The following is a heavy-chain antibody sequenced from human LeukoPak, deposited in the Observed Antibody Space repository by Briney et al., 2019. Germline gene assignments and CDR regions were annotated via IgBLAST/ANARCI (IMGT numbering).Heavy chain of an antibody. CDR2: ISHSGST. D-gene: IGHD2-2*01. J-gene: IGHJ6*03. V-gene: IGHV4-34*01. CDR3: ARGDIVVVPAARSLYYYMDV. CDR1: GGSFSGYY. Sequence: SETLSLTCAVYGGSFSGYYWSWIRQPPGKGLEWIGEISHSGSTNYNPSLKSRVTISVDTSKNQFSLKLSSVTAADTAVYYCARGDIVVVPAARSLYYYMDVRGKGTTVTVSS.